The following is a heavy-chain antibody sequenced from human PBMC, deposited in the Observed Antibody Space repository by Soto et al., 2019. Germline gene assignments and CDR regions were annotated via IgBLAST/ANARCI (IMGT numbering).Heavy chain of an antibody. D-gene: IGHD6-19*01. J-gene: IGHJ4*02. CDR1: GGSISSGGYS. CDR3: ASARIAVALGY. CDR2: IYHRST. V-gene: IGHV4-30-2*01. Sequence: QLQLQESGSGLVKPSQTLSLTCAVSGGSISSGGYSWSWIRQPPGKGLEWIGYIYHRSTYYNPSLKSRVTISVDRSKNQLSLHLCSVMAADTGVYFCASARIAVALGYWGQGTLVTVSS.